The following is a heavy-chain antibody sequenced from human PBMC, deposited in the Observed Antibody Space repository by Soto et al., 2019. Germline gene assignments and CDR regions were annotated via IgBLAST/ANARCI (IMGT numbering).Heavy chain of an antibody. J-gene: IGHJ5*02. CDR2: INAGNGNT. Sequence: ASVKVSCKASGYTFTSYAMQWVRQAPGQRLEWMGWINAGNGNTKYSQKFQGRVTITRDTSASTAYMELSSLRPEDTAVYYCARGVAGPLHWFDPWGQGTLVTVSS. D-gene: IGHD6-19*01. V-gene: IGHV1-3*01. CDR1: GYTFTSYA. CDR3: ARGVAGPLHWFDP.